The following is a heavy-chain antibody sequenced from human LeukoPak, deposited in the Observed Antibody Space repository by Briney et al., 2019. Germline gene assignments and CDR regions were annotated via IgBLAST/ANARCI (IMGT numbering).Heavy chain of an antibody. Sequence: GGSLRLSCAASGFTFSNAWMSWVRQAPGKGLEWVGRIKSKTDGGTTDYAAPVKGRFTISRDDSKNTLYLQMNSLKTEDTAVYYCARGISTSGWLDYWGQGTLVTVSS. CDR3: ARGISTSGWLDY. CDR1: GFTFSNAW. D-gene: IGHD6-19*01. J-gene: IGHJ4*02. CDR2: IKSKTDGGTT. V-gene: IGHV3-15*01.